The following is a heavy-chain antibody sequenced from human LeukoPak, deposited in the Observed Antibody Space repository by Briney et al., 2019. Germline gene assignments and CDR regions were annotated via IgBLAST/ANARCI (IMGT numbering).Heavy chain of an antibody. CDR2: ITGNGGST. V-gene: IGHV3-23*01. J-gene: IGHJ4*02. CDR3: AKVSPFYLVIRPGPDY. CDR1: GFTFSSYA. D-gene: IGHD2-2*01. Sequence: PGGSLRLSCAASGFTFSSYAMSWVRQAPGKGLEWVSTITGNGGSTYYADSMQDRFTISRDNSKNTLYLQINSLRAEDTAVYYCAKVSPFYLVIRPGPDYWGQGTLVTVSS.